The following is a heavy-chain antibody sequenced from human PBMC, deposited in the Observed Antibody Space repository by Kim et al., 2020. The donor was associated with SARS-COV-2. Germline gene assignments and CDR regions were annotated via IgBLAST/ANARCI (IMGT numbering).Heavy chain of an antibody. V-gene: IGHV1-18*04. CDR2: ISAYNGNT. D-gene: IGHD3-22*01. J-gene: IGHJ6*02. CDR1: GYTFTSYG. CDR3: ASQNYYDSSGYYRGLYYGMDV. Sequence: ASVKVSCKASGYTFTSYGISWVRQAPGQGLEWMGWISAYNGNTNYAQKLQGRVTMTTDTSTSTAYMELRSRRSDDTAVYYCASQNYYDSSGYYRGLYYGMDVWGQGTTVTVSS.